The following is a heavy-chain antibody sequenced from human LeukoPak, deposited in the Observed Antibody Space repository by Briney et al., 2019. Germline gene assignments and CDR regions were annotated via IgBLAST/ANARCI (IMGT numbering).Heavy chain of an antibody. J-gene: IGHJ6*03. CDR3: ARRYSGSYNYYYMDV. CDR1: GFTFSSYW. Sequence: GGSLRLSCAASGFTFSSYWMSWVRQAPGKGLEWVANIKQDGSEKYYVDSVKGRFTISRDNAKNSLYLQMNSLRAEDTAVYYCARRYSGSYNYYYMDVWGKGTTVTVSS. CDR2: IKQDGSEK. V-gene: IGHV3-7*01. D-gene: IGHD1-26*01.